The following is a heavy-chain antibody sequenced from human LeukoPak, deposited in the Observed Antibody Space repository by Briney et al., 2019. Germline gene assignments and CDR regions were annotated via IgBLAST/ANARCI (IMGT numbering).Heavy chain of an antibody. V-gene: IGHV1-2*06. CDR1: GYTFTGYY. D-gene: IGHD2-15*01. Sequence: GASVKVSCKASGYTFTGYYMHWVRQAPGQGLEWMGRINPNNGGTNYAQKFQGRVTMTRDTSISTAYMELRRLRSDDTAVYYCAAPGYCSGGSCYPNWFDPWGQGTLVTVSS. J-gene: IGHJ5*02. CDR2: INPNNGGT. CDR3: AAPGYCSGGSCYPNWFDP.